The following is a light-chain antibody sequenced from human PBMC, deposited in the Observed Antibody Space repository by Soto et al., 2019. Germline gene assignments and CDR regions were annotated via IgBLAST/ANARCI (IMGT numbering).Light chain of an antibody. J-gene: IGKJ4*02. CDR3: HQYDSSPLT. CDR1: QSVSSSY. Sequence: EIVLTQSPGTLSLSPGERATLSCRASQSVSSSYLAWYQQKPGQAPRLLIYGASSRATGIPDRFSGSGSGTDFTLTISRLEREDFVVYYCHQYDSSPLTFGGGTKVEIK. V-gene: IGKV3-20*01. CDR2: GAS.